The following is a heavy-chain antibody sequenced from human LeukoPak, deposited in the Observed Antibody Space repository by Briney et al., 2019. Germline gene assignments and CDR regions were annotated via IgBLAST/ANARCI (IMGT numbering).Heavy chain of an antibody. CDR3: ARDLRVAARPRAFDI. V-gene: IGHV4-31*03. CDR1: GGSISSGGYY. D-gene: IGHD6-6*01. Sequence: SETLSLTCTVSGGSISSGGYYWSWIRQHPGKGLEWIGYIYYSGSTYYSPSLKSRVTISVDTSKNQFSLKLSSVTAADTAVYYCARDLRVAARPRAFDIWGQGTMVTVSS. J-gene: IGHJ3*02. CDR2: IYYSGST.